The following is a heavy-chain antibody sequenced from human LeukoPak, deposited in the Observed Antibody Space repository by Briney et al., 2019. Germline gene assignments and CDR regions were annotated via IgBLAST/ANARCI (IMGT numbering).Heavy chain of an antibody. Sequence: SETLSLTCTVSGGSISGFYWSWIRQPPGKGLEWIGYIYYTGSTNYNPSLKSRVTISVDTSKNQFSLKLSSVTAADTAVYYCARNPSGSYPRFDYWGQGTLVTVSS. CDR1: GGSISGFY. CDR2: IYYTGST. D-gene: IGHD1-26*01. V-gene: IGHV4-59*01. J-gene: IGHJ4*02. CDR3: ARNPSGSYPRFDY.